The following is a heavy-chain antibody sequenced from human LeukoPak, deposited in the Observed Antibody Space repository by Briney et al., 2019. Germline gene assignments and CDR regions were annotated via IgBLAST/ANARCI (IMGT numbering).Heavy chain of an antibody. J-gene: IGHJ3*02. V-gene: IGHV3-11*01. CDR1: GFTFSDYY. D-gene: IGHD1-26*01. CDR3: ARYGASPYRAFDI. CDR2: ISSDGNTI. Sequence: GGSLRLSCAASGFTFSDYYMNWIRQAPGKGLEWVSYISSDGNTIYYADSMKGRFTISRDNAKNSLNLQMNSLRAEDTAVYYCARYGASPYRAFDIWGQGTMVTVSS.